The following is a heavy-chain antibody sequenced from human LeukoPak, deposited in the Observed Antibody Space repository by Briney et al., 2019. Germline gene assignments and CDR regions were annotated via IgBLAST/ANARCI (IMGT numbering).Heavy chain of an antibody. D-gene: IGHD4-23*01. J-gene: IGHJ4*02. Sequence: GGSLRLSCEASGFTFTTYGMHWFRQAPGKGLDGVAVIWYDGSNKYYADSVKGRFTISRDNSKNTLYLQMNSLRAEDTALYYCAKDLAGAGNLGFDYWGQGTLVTVSS. CDR3: AKDLAGAGNLGFDY. CDR2: IWYDGSNK. CDR1: GFTFTTYG. V-gene: IGHV3-33*06.